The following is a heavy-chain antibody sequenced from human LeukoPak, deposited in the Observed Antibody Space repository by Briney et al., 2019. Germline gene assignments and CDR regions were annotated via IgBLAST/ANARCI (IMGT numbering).Heavy chain of an antibody. Sequence: GASVKVSCKASGGTFSSYAISWVRQAPGQGLEWMGRITPIFGTANYAQKFQGRVTITTDASSTTAYMTLSSLTSDYTAVYYCASQDAAIYSESSTSPTYSDWGQGTLVTVSS. J-gene: IGHJ4*02. CDR3: ASQDAAIYSESSTSPTYSD. CDR2: ITPIFGTA. CDR1: GGTFSSYA. D-gene: IGHD3-22*01. V-gene: IGHV1-69*05.